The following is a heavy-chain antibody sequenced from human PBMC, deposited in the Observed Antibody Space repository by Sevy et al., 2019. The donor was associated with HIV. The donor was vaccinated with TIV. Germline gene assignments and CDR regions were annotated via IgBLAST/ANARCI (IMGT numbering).Heavy chain of an antibody. CDR2: ISSTSNYI. CDR3: AAQGYGDSAYAFDI. J-gene: IGHJ3*02. Sequence: GGSLRLSCAASGFTFSSYSMNWVRQAPGKGLEWVSSISSTSNYIYYADSVKDRFTISRDNAKNSLYLQMNSLRAEDTAVYYCAAQGYGDSAYAFDIWGQGTMVTVSS. CDR1: GFTFSSYS. V-gene: IGHV3-21*01. D-gene: IGHD4-17*01.